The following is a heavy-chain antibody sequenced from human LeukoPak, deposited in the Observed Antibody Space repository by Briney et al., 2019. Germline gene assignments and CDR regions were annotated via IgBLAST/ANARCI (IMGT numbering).Heavy chain of an antibody. J-gene: IGHJ3*02. CDR1: GLTFSSYS. CDR3: ARDFNGGAFDI. CDR2: ISSSSGYI. Sequence: GGSLRLSCAASGLTFSSYSMNWVRQAPGKGLEWVSSISSSSGYIYYADSVKGRFTISRDNAKNSLYLQMNSLRAEDTAVYYCARDFNGGAFDIWGQGTMVTVSS. V-gene: IGHV3-21*01. D-gene: IGHD7-27*01.